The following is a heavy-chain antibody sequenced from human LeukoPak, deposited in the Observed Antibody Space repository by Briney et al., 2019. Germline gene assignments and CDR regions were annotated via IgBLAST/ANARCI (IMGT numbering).Heavy chain of an antibody. CDR3: ALWYYYHYGLDV. Sequence: GGSLRLSCAASGFTLSHRDMDWFRQAPGKGLEWVGRSRNKAKSHTTEYAASVKGRFTISRDNSNNSVWLQMNSLKTEDTAVYYCALWYYYHYGLDVWGQGTTVTVSS. V-gene: IGHV3-72*01. CDR1: GFTLSHRD. D-gene: IGHD5-18*01. CDR2: SRNKAKSHTT. J-gene: IGHJ6*02.